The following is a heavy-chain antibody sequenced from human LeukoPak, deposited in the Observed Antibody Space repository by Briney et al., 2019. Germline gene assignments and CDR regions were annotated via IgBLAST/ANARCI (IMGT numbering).Heavy chain of an antibody. J-gene: IGHJ6*02. Sequence: GGSLRLSCVASGFTFNTYAMTWVRQAPGKGLEWVSVISGSDGSGDVTYYIDSVKGRFTISRDNSKNTLYLQMNSLRADDTALYYYTKATTRGAAPNYYYYGMDVWGHGTTVIVSS. CDR3: TKATTRGAAPNYYYYGMDV. CDR2: ISGSDGSGDVT. CDR1: GFTFNTYA. D-gene: IGHD1-1*01. V-gene: IGHV3-23*01.